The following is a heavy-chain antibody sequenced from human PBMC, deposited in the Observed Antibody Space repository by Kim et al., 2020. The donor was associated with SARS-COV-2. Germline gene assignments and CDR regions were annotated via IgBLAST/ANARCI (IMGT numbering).Heavy chain of an antibody. Sequence: GGSLRLSCAASGFTFSSYGMHWVRQAPGKGLEWVAVIWYDGSNKYYADSVKGRFTISRDNSKNTLYLQMNSLRAEDTAVYYCARDLSPYYYDSSGYFTGGFGGQGTRVTVSS. J-gene: IGHJ1*01. CDR2: IWYDGSNK. V-gene: IGHV3-33*01. D-gene: IGHD3-22*01. CDR1: GFTFSSYG. CDR3: ARDLSPYYYDSSGYFTGGF.